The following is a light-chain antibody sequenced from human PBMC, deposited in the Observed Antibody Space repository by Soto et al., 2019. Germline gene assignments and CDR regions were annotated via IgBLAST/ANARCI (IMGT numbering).Light chain of an antibody. V-gene: IGKV1-5*03. Sequence: DIQMTQSPSTLYASVGDRVTITCRASQSISSWLAWYQQKPGKAPKLLIYKASSLESGVPSRFSGSGSGTEFTLTISSLQPDDFATYYCQQYNSDSPEYTFGQGTKLEIK. CDR1: QSISSW. CDR2: KAS. J-gene: IGKJ2*01. CDR3: QQYNSDSPEYT.